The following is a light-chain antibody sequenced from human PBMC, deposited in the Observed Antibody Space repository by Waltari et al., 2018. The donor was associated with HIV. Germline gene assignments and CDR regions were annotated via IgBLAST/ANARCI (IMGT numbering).Light chain of an antibody. CDR3: SAYTGSSTRV. J-gene: IGLJ3*02. CDR2: EVS. Sequence: QSALTQPASVPGSSGPSTTISCTGTSSDVGGYNYVSWYPQHPGKAPKLLIYEVSNRPSGGSNRISGYKTGRTASLASSKIQAEDGASYYGSAYTGSSTRVFGGET. V-gene: IGLV2-14*01. CDR1: SSDVGGYNY.